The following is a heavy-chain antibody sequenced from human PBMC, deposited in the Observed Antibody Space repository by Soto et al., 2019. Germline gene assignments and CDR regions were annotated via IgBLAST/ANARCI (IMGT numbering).Heavy chain of an antibody. CDR2: INHSGSS. V-gene: IGHV4-34*01. CDR1: GGSFSGFY. J-gene: IGHJ2*01. Sequence: SETLSHTCAVHGGSFSGFYWTWIRQPPGKGLEWIGEINHSGSSNYNPPLKSRVTMSLDTSRNQFSLSLNSVTAADTAVYYCARMAGPWYFDLWGRGTLVTVSS. CDR3: ARMAGPWYFDL.